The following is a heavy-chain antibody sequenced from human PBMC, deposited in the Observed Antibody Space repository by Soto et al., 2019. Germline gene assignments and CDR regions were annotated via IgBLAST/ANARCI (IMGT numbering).Heavy chain of an antibody. V-gene: IGHV3-66*01. CDR3: ARGPDPYSSSWSYYMDV. Sequence: GGSLRLSCAASGFTVCSNDMTWVRQPPEKGLEWVSVIYSGGSTYHADAVKGRFTMSRDTLNNAVYLQMNSVRPEDTALYYCARGPDPYSSSWSYYMDVWGKGTTVTVSS. J-gene: IGHJ6*03. D-gene: IGHD6-13*01. CDR1: GFTVCSND. CDR2: IYSGGST.